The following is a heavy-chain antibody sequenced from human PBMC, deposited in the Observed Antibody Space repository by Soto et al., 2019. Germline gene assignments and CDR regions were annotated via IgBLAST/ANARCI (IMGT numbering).Heavy chain of an antibody. Sequence: ASVKVSCKSSGYTFTSYYMHWVRQAPGQGLEWMGIINPSGGSTSYAQKFQGRVTMTRDTSTSTVYMELSSLRSEDTAVYYCARGKRGDILTGYAWFDPWGQGTLVTVSS. CDR1: GYTFTSYY. V-gene: IGHV1-46*01. CDR3: ARGKRGDILTGYAWFDP. CDR2: INPSGGST. J-gene: IGHJ5*02. D-gene: IGHD3-9*01.